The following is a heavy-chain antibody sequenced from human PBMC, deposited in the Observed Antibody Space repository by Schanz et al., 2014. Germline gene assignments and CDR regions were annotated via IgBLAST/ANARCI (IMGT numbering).Heavy chain of an antibody. V-gene: IGHV4-39*01. J-gene: IGHJ4*02. D-gene: IGHD5-12*01. Sequence: QLQLQESGPGLAKPSETLSLTCSVSGGSVSINNYYWGWVRQPPGKGLEWIGYISHTGRSYYNPSLRSRLTISSDMSKDWFPLNLPSVTAADTAVYYCARHPDIVSRSGGYFDTWGQGALVTVSS. CDR2: ISHTGRS. CDR3: ARHPDIVSRSGGYFDT. CDR1: GGSVSINNYY.